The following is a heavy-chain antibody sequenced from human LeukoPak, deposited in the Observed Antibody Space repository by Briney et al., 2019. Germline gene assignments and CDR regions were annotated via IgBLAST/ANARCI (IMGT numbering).Heavy chain of an antibody. Sequence: GASVKVSCKASGYTFTSYYMHWVRQAPGQGLEWMGWINPNSGGTNYAQKFQGRVTMTRDTSISTAYMELSRLRSDDTAVYYCVAAAASTPTGDYWGQGTLVTVSS. D-gene: IGHD6-13*01. CDR1: GYTFTSYY. V-gene: IGHV1-2*02. CDR2: INPNSGGT. CDR3: VAAAASTPTGDY. J-gene: IGHJ4*02.